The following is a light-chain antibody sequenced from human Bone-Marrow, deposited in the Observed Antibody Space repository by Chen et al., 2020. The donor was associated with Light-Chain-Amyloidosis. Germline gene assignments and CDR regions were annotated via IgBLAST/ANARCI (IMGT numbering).Light chain of an antibody. CDR2: EVT. CDR3: SSYTITNTLV. CDR1: SSDVGGDNH. Sequence: QSAPTQTASVSASPGQSITISCTGTSSDVGGDNHVSWYQQHPDKAPKLMIYEVTNRPSWVPDRFSGSKSDNTASLTISGLQTEDEADYFCSSYTITNTLVFGSGTRVTVL. V-gene: IGLV2-14*01. J-gene: IGLJ1*01.